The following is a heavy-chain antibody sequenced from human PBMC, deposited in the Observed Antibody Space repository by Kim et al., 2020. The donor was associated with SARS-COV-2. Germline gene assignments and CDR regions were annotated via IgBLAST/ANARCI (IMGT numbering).Heavy chain of an antibody. V-gene: IGHV3-66*04. CDR3: ARHGWFDP. J-gene: IGHJ5*02. CDR2: GGAT. Sequence: GGATFYADSVKGRVTIARDSSKNTWYLQMNSLRVEDTAVYYCARHGWFDPWGQGTLVTVSS.